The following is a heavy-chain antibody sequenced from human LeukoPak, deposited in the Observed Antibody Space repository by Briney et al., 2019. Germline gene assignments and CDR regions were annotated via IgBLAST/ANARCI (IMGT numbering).Heavy chain of an antibody. D-gene: IGHD6-19*01. CDR2: INPSGGTT. J-gene: IGHJ5*02. CDR3: ARGKEGSGWYGGWFDP. CDR1: GYTFTNYY. V-gene: IGHV1-46*04. Sequence: ASVKVSCKASGYTFTNYYIHWVRQAPGQGLEWMGWINPSGGTTSYAQKLQGRVTMTRDTSTTTVYMELSSLRFEDTAVYYCARGKEGSGWYGGWFDPWGQGTLVTVSS.